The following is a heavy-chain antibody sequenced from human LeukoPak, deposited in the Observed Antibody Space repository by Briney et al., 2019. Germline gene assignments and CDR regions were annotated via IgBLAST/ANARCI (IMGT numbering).Heavy chain of an antibody. V-gene: IGHV3-30-3*01. CDR3: ARNLSDIVVVQAAIQGYYYYGMDV. CDR2: ISYDGSNK. J-gene: IGHJ6*02. Sequence: PGGSLRLSCAASGFTFSSYAMHWVRQALGKGLEWVAVISYDGSNKYYADSVKGRFTISRDNSKNTLYLQMNSLRAEDTAVYYCARNLSDIVVVQAAIQGYYYYGMDVWGQGTTVTVSS. CDR1: GFTFSSYA. D-gene: IGHD2-2*01.